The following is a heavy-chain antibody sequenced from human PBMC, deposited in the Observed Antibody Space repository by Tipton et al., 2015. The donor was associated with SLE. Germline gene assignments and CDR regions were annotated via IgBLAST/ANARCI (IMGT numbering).Heavy chain of an antibody. Sequence: SLTCTVSGGSISSSSFYWGWIRQPPGKGLEWIGSCYYGKSTFYNPSLKSRVTISVDTSTNRLSLQLSSVTAADTALYYCARLISAYDCNFDYWGQGTLVTVSS. J-gene: IGHJ4*02. CDR3: ARLISAYDCNFDY. D-gene: IGHD5-12*01. CDR1: GGSISSSSFY. V-gene: IGHV4-39*07. CDR2: CYYGKST.